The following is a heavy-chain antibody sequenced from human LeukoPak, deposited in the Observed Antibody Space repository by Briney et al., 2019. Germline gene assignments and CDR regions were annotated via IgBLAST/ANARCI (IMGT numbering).Heavy chain of an antibody. CDR1: GFTVSTNY. V-gene: IGHV3-53*01. CDR2: IYSGGST. J-gene: IGHJ4*02. CDR3: AREGAKSTTPLDY. D-gene: IGHD1-26*01. Sequence: HPGGSLRLSCAASGFTVSTNYMSWVRQAPGKGLEWVSVIYSGGSTYYADSVKGRFTISRDNSKNTLYLQMNTLRAEDTAVYYCAREGAKSTTPLDYRGQGTLVTVSS.